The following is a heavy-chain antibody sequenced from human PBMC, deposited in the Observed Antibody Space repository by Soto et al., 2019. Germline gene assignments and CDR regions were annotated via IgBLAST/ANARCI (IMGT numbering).Heavy chain of an antibody. Sequence: ASVKVSCKASGGTFSSYAISWVLQAPGQGLEWMGGIIPIFGTANYAQKFQGRVTITADESTSTAYMELSSLRSEDTAVYYCASGAMVRGVIIPNWFDPWGQGTLVTVSS. CDR2: IIPIFGTA. V-gene: IGHV1-69*13. CDR3: ASGAMVRGVIIPNWFDP. D-gene: IGHD3-10*01. CDR1: GGTFSSYA. J-gene: IGHJ5*02.